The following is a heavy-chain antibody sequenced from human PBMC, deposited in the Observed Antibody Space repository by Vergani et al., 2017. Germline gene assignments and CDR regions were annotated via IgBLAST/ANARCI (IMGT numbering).Heavy chain of an antibody. CDR2: IYPGDSDT. V-gene: IGHV5-51*01. Sequence: EVQLVQSGAEVKKPGDSLKISCKGSGYSFTSYWIGWVRQMPGKGLEWMGSIYPGDSDTSYSPSFQGQVTISADKSISTAYLQWSSLKASDTAMYYCARHSLCVTYYDILTGYSSFDYWGQGTLVTVSS. CDR3: ARHSLCVTYYDILTGYSSFDY. CDR1: GYSFTSYW. J-gene: IGHJ4*02. D-gene: IGHD3-9*01.